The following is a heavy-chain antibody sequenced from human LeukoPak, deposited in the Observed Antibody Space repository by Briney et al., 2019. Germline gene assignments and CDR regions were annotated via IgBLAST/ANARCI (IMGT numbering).Heavy chain of an antibody. D-gene: IGHD3-3*01. V-gene: IGHV1-24*01. CDR3: ATDDRRGRIFALDY. CDR2: FDPEDGET. CDR1: DYTLTELS. Sequence: ASVKVSCKVSDYTLTELSMHWVRQAPGKGLEWMGGFDPEDGETIYAQKFQGRVTMTEDTSTDTAYMELSSLRSEDTAVYYCATDDRRGRIFALDYWGQGTLVTVSS. J-gene: IGHJ4*02.